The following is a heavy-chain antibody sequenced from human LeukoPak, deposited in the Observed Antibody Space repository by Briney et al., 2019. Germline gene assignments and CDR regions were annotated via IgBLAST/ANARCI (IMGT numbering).Heavy chain of an antibody. V-gene: IGHV1-8*01. CDR1: GYTFTSYD. CDR2: MNPNSGNT. J-gene: IGHJ3*02. CDR3: ARMEVAVSAFDI. D-gene: IGHD6-19*01. Sequence: ASVKVSCKASGYTFTSYDISWVRQATGQGLEWMGWMNPNSGNTGYAQKFQGRVTMTRNTSISTAYMELSSLRSEDTAVYYCARMEVAVSAFDIWGQGTMVTVSS.